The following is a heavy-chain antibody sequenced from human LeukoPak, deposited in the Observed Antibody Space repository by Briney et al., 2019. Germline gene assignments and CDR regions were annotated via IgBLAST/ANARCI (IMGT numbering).Heavy chain of an antibody. D-gene: IGHD6-13*01. V-gene: IGHV4-59*01. Sequence: SETLSLTCTVSGGSISSYYWSWIRQPPGKGLEWIGYIYYSGSTNYNPSLKSRVTISVDTSKNQFSLKLSSVTAADTAVYYCARGGWYSSSPFDYWGQGTLVTVSS. J-gene: IGHJ4*02. CDR3: ARGGWYSSSPFDY. CDR2: IYYSGST. CDR1: GGSISSYY.